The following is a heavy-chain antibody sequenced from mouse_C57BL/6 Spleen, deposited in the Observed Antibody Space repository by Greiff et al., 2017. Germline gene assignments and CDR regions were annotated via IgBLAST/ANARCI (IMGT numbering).Heavy chain of an antibody. D-gene: IGHD1-1*01. CDR2: IHPNSGST. Sequence: QVQLKQPGAELVKPGASVKLSCKASGYTFTSYWMHWVKQRPGQGLEWIGMIHPNSGSTNYNEKFKRKATLTVDKSSSTAYMQLSSLTSEDSAVYYCARELLRDYAMDYWGQGTSVTVSS. CDR3: ARELLRDYAMDY. CDR1: GYTFTSYW. V-gene: IGHV1-64*01. J-gene: IGHJ4*01.